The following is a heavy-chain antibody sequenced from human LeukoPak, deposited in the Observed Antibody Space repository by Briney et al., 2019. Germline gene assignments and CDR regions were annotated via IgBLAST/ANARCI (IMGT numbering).Heavy chain of an antibody. D-gene: IGHD3-16*01. Sequence: PGGSLRLSCAASGFTFSSYGMHWVRQAPGKGLEWVAFIRYDGSNKYYADSVKGRFTISRDNSKNTLYLQMNSLGAEDTAVYYCAKRSLLGGNFDYWGRGTLVTVSS. CDR3: AKRSLLGGNFDY. CDR1: GFTFSSYG. J-gene: IGHJ4*02. V-gene: IGHV3-30*02. CDR2: IRYDGSNK.